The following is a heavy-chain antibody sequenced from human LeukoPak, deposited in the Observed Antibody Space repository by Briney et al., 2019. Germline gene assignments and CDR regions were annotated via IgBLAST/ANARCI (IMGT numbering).Heavy chain of an antibody. CDR3: ARWDWGFGAFDI. CDR2: ISAYNGNT. CDR1: GYTFTIYG. V-gene: IGHV1-18*01. J-gene: IGHJ3*02. D-gene: IGHD7-27*01. Sequence: ASVKVSFKASGYTFTIYGISWVRQAPGQGLEWMGWISAYNGNTNYAQKLQGRVTMTTDTSTSTAYMELRSLRSEDTAVYYCARWDWGFGAFDIWGQGTMVTVSS.